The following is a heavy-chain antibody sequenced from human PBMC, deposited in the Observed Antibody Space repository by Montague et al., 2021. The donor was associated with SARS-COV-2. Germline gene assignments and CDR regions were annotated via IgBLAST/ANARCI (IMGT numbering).Heavy chain of an antibody. CDR1: GDSITSDVSY. Sequence: TLPLTCTVSGDSITSDVSYWSWIRQPAGRGLEWIGRIYTTGSTNYNPSLQSRLTISLDTSKNKFSLKLSSVTAADTAVYYCARDYSRWDFDCWGQGTLVTVSS. J-gene: IGHJ4*02. V-gene: IGHV4-61*02. CDR2: IYTTGST. CDR3: ARDYSRWDFDC. D-gene: IGHD2-15*01.